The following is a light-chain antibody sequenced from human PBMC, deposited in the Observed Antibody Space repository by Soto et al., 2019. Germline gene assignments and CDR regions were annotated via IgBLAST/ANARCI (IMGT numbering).Light chain of an antibody. V-gene: IGKV3-15*01. CDR2: GAS. Sequence: EIVMTQSPDTLSVSPGESATLSCRARQSISNNLAWYQQKPGQAPRLLIYGASTRTTGIPARFSGSGSGTEFTLTISSLQSEDIAVYYCQQYNNWPYSFAQGTKLEIK. CDR1: QSISNN. J-gene: IGKJ2*01. CDR3: QQYNNWPYS.